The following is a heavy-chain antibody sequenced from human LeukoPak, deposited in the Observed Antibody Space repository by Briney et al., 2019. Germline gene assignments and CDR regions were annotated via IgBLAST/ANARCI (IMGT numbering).Heavy chain of an antibody. D-gene: IGHD1-26*01. Sequence: ASVKVSCKASGYTFTGYYMHWVRQAPGQGLEWMGWINPNSGGTNYAQKFQGRVTMTRDTSISTAYMELSRLRSDDTAVYYCARDLAGEVGATREDIWGQGTMVTVSS. V-gene: IGHV1-2*02. CDR2: INPNSGGT. CDR1: GYTFTGYY. J-gene: IGHJ3*02. CDR3: ARDLAGEVGATREDI.